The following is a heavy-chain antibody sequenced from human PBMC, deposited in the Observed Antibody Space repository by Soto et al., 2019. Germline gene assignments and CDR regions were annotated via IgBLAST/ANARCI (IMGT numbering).Heavy chain of an antibody. CDR3: AMNVGYYDSCGRDY. CDR1: GGTLSRYT. Sequence: QVQLVQSGAEVKKPGSSVRVSCKTSGGTLSRYTISWVRQAPGQGLEWMGRIIPMLGITTYAQKFQGRVPNTADKSTSTAYMEVIRLTSEETALYYCAMNVGYYDSCGRDYWGQGTVVTVSS. CDR2: IIPMLGIT. V-gene: IGHV1-69*02. D-gene: IGHD3-22*01. J-gene: IGHJ4*02.